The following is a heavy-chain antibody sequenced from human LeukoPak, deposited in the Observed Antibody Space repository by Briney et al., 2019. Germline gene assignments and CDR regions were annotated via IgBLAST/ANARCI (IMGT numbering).Heavy chain of an antibody. Sequence: PGGSLRLSCAASGFTFSSYAMSWVRQAPGKGLEWVSAISGSGGSTYYADSVKGRFTISRDNSKNTLYLQMNSLRAEDTAVYYCAKDQGRYSYERYIDYWGQGALVTVSS. CDR2: ISGSGGST. CDR3: AKDQGRYSYERYIDY. CDR1: GFTFSSYA. D-gene: IGHD6-13*01. J-gene: IGHJ4*02. V-gene: IGHV3-23*01.